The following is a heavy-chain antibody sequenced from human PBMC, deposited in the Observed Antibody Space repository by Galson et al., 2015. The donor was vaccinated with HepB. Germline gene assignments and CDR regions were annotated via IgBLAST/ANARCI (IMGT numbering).Heavy chain of an antibody. CDR2: ISSNGGTT. D-gene: IGHD4-23*01. Sequence: SLRLSCAASEFTFSSYAMHWVRQAPGMGLEYVSAISSNGGTTYYADSVKGRFTISKDNSKNTLYLQMSSLRPEDTAVYYCVKPLWGWTTVIMTAFDCWGLGTLVTVSS. CDR1: EFTFSSYA. CDR3: VKPLWGWTTVIMTAFDC. V-gene: IGHV3-64D*06. J-gene: IGHJ4*02.